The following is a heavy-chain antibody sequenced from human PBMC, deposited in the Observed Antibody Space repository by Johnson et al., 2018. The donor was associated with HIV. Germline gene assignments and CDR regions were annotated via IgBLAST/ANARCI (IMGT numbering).Heavy chain of an antibody. CDR1: GFTFNNAW. CDR3: ATGFGPAFEM. Sequence: EVQLVESGGGLVQPGGSLRLSCAASGFTFNNAWMSWVRQAPGKGLEWVGHIKSKSDGGTTDYAAPVKGRFTISRDDSKNTLYLQMNSLKTEDTAVYYCATGFGPAFEMWGQGTMVTVSS. J-gene: IGHJ3*02. D-gene: IGHD3-16*01. CDR2: IKSKSDGGTT. V-gene: IGHV3-15*01.